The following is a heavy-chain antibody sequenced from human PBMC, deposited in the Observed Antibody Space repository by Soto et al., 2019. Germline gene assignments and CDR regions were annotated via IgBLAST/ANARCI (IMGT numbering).Heavy chain of an antibody. V-gene: IGHV4-39*01. D-gene: IGHD2-21*01. CDR2: IYYSGST. CDR1: GGSLSSSSYY. CDR3: ARHGPYCGGYRHDAFDI. Sequence: SETLSLTCTVSGGSLSSSSYYWGWIRQPPGKGLEWVGSIYYSGSTHYSPPLKSRVTISVDTSKNQFSLKLSSVTAADTAVYYCARHGPYCGGYRHDAFDIWGQGTMVTVSS. J-gene: IGHJ3*02.